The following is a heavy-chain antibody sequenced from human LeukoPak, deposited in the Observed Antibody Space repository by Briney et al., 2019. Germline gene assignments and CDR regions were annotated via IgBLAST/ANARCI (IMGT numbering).Heavy chain of an antibody. D-gene: IGHD2-2*02. V-gene: IGHV4-39*07. CDR3: ARDHCSSTSCYNGGGWFDP. CDR2: IYHSGST. CDR1: GASISSSSYY. Sequence: SETLSLTCTVSGASISSSSYYWGWIRQPPGKGLEWIGSIYHSGSTYYNPSLKSRVTISVDTSKNQFSLKLSSVTAADTAVYYCARDHCSSTSCYNGGGWFDPWGQGTLVTVSS. J-gene: IGHJ5*02.